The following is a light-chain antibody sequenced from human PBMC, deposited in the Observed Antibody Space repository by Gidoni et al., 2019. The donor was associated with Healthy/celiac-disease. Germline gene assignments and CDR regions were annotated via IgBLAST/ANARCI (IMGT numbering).Light chain of an antibody. J-gene: IGLJ1*01. V-gene: IGLV1-40*01. CDR3: QAYDSSLSGYV. CDR2: NNS. CDR1: SSTIGAGYD. Sequence: QSVLTQPPSLSGPPGQWVTISCTGSSSTIGAGYDVHWYQQLPGTAPKLLIYNNSNRPSGVPDRFTGSKSGTSASLAITGLQAEDEADYYCQAYDSSLSGYVFGTGTKVTVL.